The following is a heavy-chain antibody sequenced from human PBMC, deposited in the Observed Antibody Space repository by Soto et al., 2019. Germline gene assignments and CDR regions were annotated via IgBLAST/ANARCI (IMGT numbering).Heavy chain of an antibody. CDR2: IYYSGST. CDR3: ARARPTVRGVIIS. V-gene: IGHV4-30-4*01. D-gene: IGHD3-10*01. Sequence: SETLSLTCTVSGGSISSGDYYWSWIRQPPGKGLEWIGYIYYSGSTYYNPSLKSRVTISVDTSKNQFSLKLSSVTAADTAVYYCARARPTVRGVIISWGQGXLVTVYS. CDR1: GGSISSGDYY. J-gene: IGHJ4*02.